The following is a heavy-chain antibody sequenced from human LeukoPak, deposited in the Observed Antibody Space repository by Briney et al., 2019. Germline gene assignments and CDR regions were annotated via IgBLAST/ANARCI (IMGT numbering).Heavy chain of an antibody. V-gene: IGHV1-46*01. Sequence: ASVKVSCKASGYTFTSYYMHWVRQAPGQGLEWMGIINPSGGSTSYAQKFQGRVTMTRDTSTSTVYMEPSSLRSEDTAVYYCARADTVAAAGTVETWFDPWGQGTLVTVSS. CDR3: ARADTVAAAGTVETWFDP. D-gene: IGHD6-13*01. CDR1: GYTFTSYY. CDR2: INPSGGST. J-gene: IGHJ5*02.